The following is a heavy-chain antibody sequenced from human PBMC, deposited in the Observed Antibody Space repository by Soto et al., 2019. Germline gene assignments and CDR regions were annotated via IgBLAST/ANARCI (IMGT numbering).Heavy chain of an antibody. Sequence: SVKVSCKASANTFSSSAFSWVRQAPGQGLEWMGGIIPFFHAANYAQRFQGRVTITADESTSTVYMELSSLRSEDTALYYCARDLISNYHYYGMDVWGQGTTVTVSS. V-gene: IGHV1-69*13. CDR2: IIPFFHAA. CDR3: ARDLISNYHYYGMDV. J-gene: IGHJ6*02. CDR1: ANTFSSSA.